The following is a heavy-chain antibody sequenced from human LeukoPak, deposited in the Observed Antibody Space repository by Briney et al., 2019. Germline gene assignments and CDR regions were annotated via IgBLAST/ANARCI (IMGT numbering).Heavy chain of an antibody. J-gene: IGHJ6*03. CDR1: GHTFTSYY. V-gene: IGHV1-46*01. CDR3: ARDPGGEWEPTYHMDV. Sequence: ASVKVSCKASGHTFTSYYMHWVRQAPGQGLEWMGIINPSGGSTNYAQRFQGRVTMTRDTSTSTVYMQMSSLRSEDTAVYYCARDPGGEWEPTYHMDVWGKGTTVTVSS. D-gene: IGHD1-26*01. CDR2: INPSGGST.